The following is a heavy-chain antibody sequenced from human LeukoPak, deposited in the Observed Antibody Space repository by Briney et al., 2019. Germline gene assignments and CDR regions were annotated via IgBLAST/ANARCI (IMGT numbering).Heavy chain of an antibody. CDR2: IYYRAST. J-gene: IGHJ4*02. CDR3: ARHYSYSSGWYDY. D-gene: IGHD6-19*01. Sequence: SETLSLTCTVSGDSTSGYYWSWIRQPQGKVLEWIGYIYYRASTNYNPSLKSRITTSVDTSRNQFSLKLSSVTAADTAVYYCARHYSYSSGWYDYWGQGTLVTVSS. CDR1: GDSTSGYY. V-gene: IGHV4-59*01.